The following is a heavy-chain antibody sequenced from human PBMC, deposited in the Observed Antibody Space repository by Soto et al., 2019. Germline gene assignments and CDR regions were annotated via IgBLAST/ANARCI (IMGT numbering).Heavy chain of an antibody. D-gene: IGHD1-1*01. Sequence: ASVKVSCKASGYTFTSYGLSWVRQAPGQGLEWMGWVSPYNGNTYYAPGLQGRVTMTTDTSTNTAYMSLRSLRSDDTAIYYCVRGGILEANRPYYYYCLDVWGQGTPVTVSS. J-gene: IGHJ6*02. CDR3: VRGGILEANRPYYYYCLDV. V-gene: IGHV1-18*04. CDR1: GYTFTSYG. CDR2: VSPYNGNT.